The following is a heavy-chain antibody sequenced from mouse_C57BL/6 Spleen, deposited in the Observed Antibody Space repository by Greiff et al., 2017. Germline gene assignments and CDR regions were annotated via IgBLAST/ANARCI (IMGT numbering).Heavy chain of an antibody. CDR3: AREGGGIYAMDY. J-gene: IGHJ4*01. Sequence: QVQLQQPGAELVKPGASVKLSCKASGYTFTSYWMHWVKQRPGQGLEWIGMIHPNSGSTNYNEKFKSKATLTVAKSSSTAYMQLSSLTSEDSAVYYCAREGGGIYAMDYWGQGTSVTVSS. CDR1: GYTFTSYW. CDR2: IHPNSGST. V-gene: IGHV1-64*01.